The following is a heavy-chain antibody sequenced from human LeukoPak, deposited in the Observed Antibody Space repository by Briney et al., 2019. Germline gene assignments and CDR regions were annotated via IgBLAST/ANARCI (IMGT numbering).Heavy chain of an antibody. V-gene: IGHV3-66*02. Sequence: GGSLRLSCAASGFTVSSNYMSWVRQAPGKGLEWVSVIYSGGSTYYADSVKGRFTISRDNSKNTLYLQMNSLRAEDTAVYYCARGDRHYDFWSGFYPHIDYWGQGTLVTISS. J-gene: IGHJ4*02. CDR3: ARGDRHYDFWSGFYPHIDY. D-gene: IGHD3-3*01. CDR1: GFTVSSNY. CDR2: IYSGGST.